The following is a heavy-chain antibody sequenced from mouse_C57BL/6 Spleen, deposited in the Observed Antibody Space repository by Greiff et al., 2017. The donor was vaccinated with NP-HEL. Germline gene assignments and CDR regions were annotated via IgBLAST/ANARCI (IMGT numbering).Heavy chain of an antibody. CDR1: GFTFSSYG. Sequence: EVKLMESGGDLVKPGGSLKLSCAASGFTFSSYGMSWVRQTPDKRLEWVATISSGGSYTYYPDSVKGRFTISRDNAKNTLYQQMSSLKSEDTAMYYCARQTGTGYFDYWGQGTTLTVSS. CDR2: ISSGGSYT. D-gene: IGHD4-1*01. V-gene: IGHV5-6*01. CDR3: ARQTGTGYFDY. J-gene: IGHJ2*01.